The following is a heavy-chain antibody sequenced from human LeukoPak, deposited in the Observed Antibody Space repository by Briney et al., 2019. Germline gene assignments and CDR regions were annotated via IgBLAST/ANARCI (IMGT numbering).Heavy chain of an antibody. CDR2: MNPNSGNT. V-gene: IGHV1-8*02. D-gene: IGHD5-12*01. J-gene: IGHJ3*02. CDR3: ARRLDIVVSIAFDI. Sequence: ASVKVSCKASGYTFTSYDINWVRQATGQGLEWMGWMNPNSGNTGYAQKFQGRVTMTTDTSTRTAYMELRSLRSDDTAVYYCARRLDIVVSIAFDIWGQGTMVTVSS. CDR1: GYTFTSYD.